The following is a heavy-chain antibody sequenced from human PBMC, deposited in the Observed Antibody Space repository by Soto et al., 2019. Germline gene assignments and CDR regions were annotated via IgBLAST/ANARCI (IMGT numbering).Heavy chain of an antibody. J-gene: IGHJ6*03. V-gene: IGHV3-33*01. Sequence: VQLVESGGGVVQPGRSLRLSCVASGFTFSSYGMHWVRQAPGKGLEWVAVIWYDGSNKYYADSVKGRFTISRDNSKNTLYLQMNSLRAEDTALYYCARDPSYYYYYMDVWGKGTTVTVSS. CDR3: ARDPSYYYYYMDV. CDR1: GFTFSSYG. CDR2: IWYDGSNK.